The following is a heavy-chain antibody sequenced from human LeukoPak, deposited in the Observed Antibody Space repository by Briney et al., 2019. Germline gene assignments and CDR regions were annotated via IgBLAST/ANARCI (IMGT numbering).Heavy chain of an antibody. D-gene: IGHD2/OR15-2a*01. V-gene: IGHV1-8*01. J-gene: IGHJ4*02. CDR3: ARIIVLRGGAYFDY. CDR1: GYTFTSYD. CDR2: MNPNSGNT. Sequence: ASVKVSCKASGYTFTSYDINWVRQATGQGLEWMGWMNPNSGNTGYAQKFQGRVTMTRNTSISTAYVELSSLRSEDTAVYYCARIIVLRGGAYFDYWGQGTLVTVSS.